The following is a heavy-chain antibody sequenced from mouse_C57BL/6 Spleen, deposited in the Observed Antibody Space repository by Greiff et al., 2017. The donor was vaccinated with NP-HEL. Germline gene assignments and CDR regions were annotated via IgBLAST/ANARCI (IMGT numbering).Heavy chain of an antibody. CDR1: GYSFTDYN. D-gene: IGHD2-1*01. J-gene: IGHJ4*01. CDR2: INPNYGTT. V-gene: IGHV1-39*01. Sequence: EVQLQQSGPELVKPGASVKISCKASGYSFTDYNMNWVQQSNGKSLEWIGVINPNYGTTSYNQKFKGKATLTVDQSSSTSYMQLNSLTSEDSAVYYCAREGMGNGEAMDYWGQGTSVTVSS. CDR3: AREGMGNGEAMDY.